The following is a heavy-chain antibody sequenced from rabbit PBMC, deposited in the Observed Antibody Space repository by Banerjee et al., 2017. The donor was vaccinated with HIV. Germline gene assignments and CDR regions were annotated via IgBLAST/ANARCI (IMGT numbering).Heavy chain of an antibody. D-gene: IGHD4-1*01. J-gene: IGHJ4*01. V-gene: IGHV1S45*01. CDR1: GFTLSGYW. CDR2: IYTGSGST. CDR3: ARDLAGVIGWNFNL. Sequence: DLVKPEGSLTLTCTASGFTLSGYWMCWVRQAPGKGLEWIACIYTGSGSTYYANWAKGRFTISKTSSTTVTLQMTSLTAADTATYLCARDLAGVIGWNFNLWGPGTLVTVS.